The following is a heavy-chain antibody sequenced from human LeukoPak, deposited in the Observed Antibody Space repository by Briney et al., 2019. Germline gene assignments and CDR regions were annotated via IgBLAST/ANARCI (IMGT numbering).Heavy chain of an antibody. V-gene: IGHV3-23*01. CDR1: GCTFSSYA. CDR3: ARCWSGGGSYLAAFDV. Sequence: GASVRLSCTASGCTFSSYAISWVRQAPGQGLDWMSGISSSGGSTYYAQKVKGRFTITRDKSKNTAYLQLNSLRAEDTAVFYCARCWSGGGSYLAAFDVWGQGTMVTVSS. D-gene: IGHD2-15*01. CDR2: ISSSGGST. J-gene: IGHJ3*01.